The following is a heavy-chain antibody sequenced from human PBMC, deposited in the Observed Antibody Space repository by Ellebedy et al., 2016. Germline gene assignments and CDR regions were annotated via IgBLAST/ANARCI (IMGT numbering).Heavy chain of an antibody. Sequence: GESLKISCQGSGYIFVSYWIGWVRQMPGKGLEWIGMIYPGDSDTRYSPAFQGQVTISADESSSTAYLQWSSLKTSDTATYFCARQRYCSGETCFSFTDAFDIWGQGTMVTVSS. J-gene: IGHJ3*02. V-gene: IGHV5-51*01. CDR1: GYIFVSYW. D-gene: IGHD2-8*02. CDR2: IYPGDSDT. CDR3: ARQRYCSGETCFSFTDAFDI.